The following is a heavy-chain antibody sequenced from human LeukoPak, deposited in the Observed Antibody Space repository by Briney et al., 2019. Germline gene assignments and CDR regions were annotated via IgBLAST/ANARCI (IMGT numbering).Heavy chain of an antibody. J-gene: IGHJ6*02. CDR1: GFTFSSYG. D-gene: IGHD3-22*01. CDR3: AKPDDNSGYHPLTGHYYYYGMDV. Sequence: GGSLRLSCAASGFTFSSYGMHWVRQAPGKGLEWVAVISYDGSHKYYADSVKGRFTISRDNSKNTLYLQMNSLRAEDTAVFYCAKPDDNSGYHPLTGHYYYYGMDVWGQGTTVTVSS. CDR2: ISYDGSHK. V-gene: IGHV3-30*18.